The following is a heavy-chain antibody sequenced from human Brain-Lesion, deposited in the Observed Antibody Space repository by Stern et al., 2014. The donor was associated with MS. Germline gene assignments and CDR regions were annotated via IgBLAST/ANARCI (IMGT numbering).Heavy chain of an antibody. D-gene: IGHD6-19*01. CDR1: GYRFDNYW. J-gene: IGHJ3*02. Sequence: AQLVQSGAEVKKPGESLKISCKGSGYRFDNYWIGWVRQKPGKGLEWMGIIYTADSDTRYSPSLQGQVTISADKSISTVYLQWSSLKASDTAMYYCARTYSSGWYGGHAFDIWGQGTMVTVSS. V-gene: IGHV5-51*01. CDR3: ARTYSSGWYGGHAFDI. CDR2: IYTADSDT.